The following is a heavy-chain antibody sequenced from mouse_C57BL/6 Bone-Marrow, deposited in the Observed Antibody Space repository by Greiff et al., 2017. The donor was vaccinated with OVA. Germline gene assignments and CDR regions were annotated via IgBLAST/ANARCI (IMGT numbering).Heavy chain of an antibody. V-gene: IGHV1-85*01. CDR1: GYTFTSYD. CDR2: IYPRDGST. Sequence: VQLQESGPELVKPGASVKLSCKASGYTFTSYDINWVKQRPGQGLEWIGWIYPRDGSTKYNEKFKGKATLTVDTSSSTAYMELHSLTSEDSAVYFCARLHYYGSSYDAMDYWGQGTSVTVSS. CDR3: ARLHYYGSSYDAMDY. J-gene: IGHJ4*01. D-gene: IGHD1-1*01.